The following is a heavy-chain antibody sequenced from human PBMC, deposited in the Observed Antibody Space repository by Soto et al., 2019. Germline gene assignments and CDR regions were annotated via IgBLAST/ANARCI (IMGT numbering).Heavy chain of an antibody. CDR1: GGSISSGGYS. Sequence: SETLSLTCAVSGGSISSGGYSWSWIRQPPGKGLEWIAYIYHSGSTYYNPSLKSRVTISVDRSKNQFSLKLSSVTAADTAVYYCASDPDYWGQGTLLTVSS. J-gene: IGHJ4*02. CDR3: ASDPDY. CDR2: IYHSGST. V-gene: IGHV4-30-2*01.